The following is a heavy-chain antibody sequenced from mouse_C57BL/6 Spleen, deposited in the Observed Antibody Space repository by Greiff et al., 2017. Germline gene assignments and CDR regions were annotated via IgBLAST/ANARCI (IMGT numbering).Heavy chain of an antibody. Sequence: QVQLQQSGAELVKPGASVKISCKASGYAFSSYWMNWVKQRPGKGLEWIGQLYPGDGDTNYNGKFKGKATLTADKSSSTAYMQLSSLTSEDSAVYFCARFADYYGNPWYFDVWGTGTTVTVSS. CDR2: LYPGDGDT. V-gene: IGHV1-80*01. CDR3: ARFADYYGNPWYFDV. D-gene: IGHD1-1*01. CDR1: GYAFSSYW. J-gene: IGHJ1*03.